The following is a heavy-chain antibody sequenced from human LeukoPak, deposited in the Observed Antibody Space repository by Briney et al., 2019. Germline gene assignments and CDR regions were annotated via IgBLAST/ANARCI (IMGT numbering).Heavy chain of an antibody. CDR3: ASWYGLAEAIDY. J-gene: IGHJ4*02. D-gene: IGHD6-13*01. CDR1: GGSISSSSFY. Sequence: SETLSLICTVSGGSISSSSFYSGWIRQPPGKGLEWIGSICYSGSTYYNPSLKSRVTISVDTSKNQFSLKFSSVTDSDTAVYYCASWYGLAEAIDYWGQGTLVTVSS. CDR2: ICYSGST. V-gene: IGHV4-39*01.